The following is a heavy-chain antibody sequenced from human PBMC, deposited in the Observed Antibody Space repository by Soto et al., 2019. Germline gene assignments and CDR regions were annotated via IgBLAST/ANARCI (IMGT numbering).Heavy chain of an antibody. Sequence: GGSLRLSCAASGFTFSSYSMNWVRQAPGKGLEWVSYISSSSSTIYYADSVKGRFTISRDNAKNSLYLQMNSLRDEDTAVYYCARAFWDSSGYYYYFDYWGQGTLVTVSS. J-gene: IGHJ4*02. CDR2: ISSSSSTI. D-gene: IGHD3-22*01. CDR3: ARAFWDSSGYYYYFDY. V-gene: IGHV3-48*02. CDR1: GFTFSSYS.